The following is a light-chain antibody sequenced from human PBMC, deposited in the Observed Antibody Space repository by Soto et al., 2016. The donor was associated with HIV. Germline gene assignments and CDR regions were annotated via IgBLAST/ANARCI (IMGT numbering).Light chain of an antibody. J-gene: IGKJ1*01. CDR1: QTINTY. CDR2: AVS. CDR3: QKYDSAPWT. Sequence: DIQMTQSPSSLSASVGDGVTITCRASQTINTYLAWHQQQPGKGPKLLIYAVSTLEPGVPSRFSGSGSGTQFTLTINGLQPEDVATYYCQKYDSAPWTFGQGTTVEIK. V-gene: IGKV1-27*01.